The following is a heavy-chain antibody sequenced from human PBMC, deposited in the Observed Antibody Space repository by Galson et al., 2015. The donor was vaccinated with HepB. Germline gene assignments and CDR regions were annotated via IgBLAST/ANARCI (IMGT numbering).Heavy chain of an antibody. D-gene: IGHD3-22*01. Sequence: SLRLSCAASGFTFKNYWMSWVRQAPGKGLEWVADIKEDGSDKYYVDSVKGRFTISRDNAKNSLYLQMNSLRAEDTAVYYCVRDEVVAVVGSFDIWGQGTMVTVSS. J-gene: IGHJ3*02. V-gene: IGHV3-7*01. CDR2: IKEDGSDK. CDR3: VRDEVVAVVGSFDI. CDR1: GFTFKNYW.